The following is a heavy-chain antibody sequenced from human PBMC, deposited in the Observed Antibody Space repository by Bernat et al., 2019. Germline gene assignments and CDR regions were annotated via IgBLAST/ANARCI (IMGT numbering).Heavy chain of an antibody. D-gene: IGHD3-22*01. CDR1: GFTFSSYA. Sequence: EVQLLESGGGLVQPGGSLRLSCAASGFTFSSYAMSWVRQAPGKGLEWGSAISGSGVSTYYADSVKGRFTISRDNSKNTLYLQMNSLRAEDTAVYYCAKSDSSGYYSGGLFYGMDVWGQGTTVTVSS. J-gene: IGHJ6*02. CDR3: AKSDSSGYYSGGLFYGMDV. V-gene: IGHV3-23*01. CDR2: ISGSGVST.